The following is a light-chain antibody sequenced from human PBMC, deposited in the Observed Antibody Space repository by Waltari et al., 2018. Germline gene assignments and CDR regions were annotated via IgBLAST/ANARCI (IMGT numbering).Light chain of an antibody. V-gene: IGLV2-11*01. CDR3: CSYAGTYTYV. CDR2: DVT. CDR1: SRDVGASQY. Sequence: QSALTQPRSVSGSPGQSVTISCTGTSRDVGASQYVSWFQQHPGGPPKLLIFDVTERPSGVPDRFSGSKSANTASLTISGLQPDDEADYYCCSYAGTYTYVFGPGTSVTVL. J-gene: IGLJ1*01.